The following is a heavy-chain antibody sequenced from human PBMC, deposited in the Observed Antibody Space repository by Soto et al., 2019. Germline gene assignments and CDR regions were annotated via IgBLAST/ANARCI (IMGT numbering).Heavy chain of an antibody. D-gene: IGHD6-25*01. CDR3: AKDLGPSYHVIIAAAGPFDY. V-gene: IGHV3-23*01. J-gene: IGHJ4*02. CDR2: ISGSGGST. Sequence: SGGSLRLSCAASGFTFSSYAMSWVRQAPGKGLEWVSAISGSGGSTYYADSVKGRFTISRDNSKNTLYLQMNSLRAEETAVYYWAKDLGPSYHVIIAAAGPFDYWGQGTLVTVSS. CDR1: GFTFSSYA.